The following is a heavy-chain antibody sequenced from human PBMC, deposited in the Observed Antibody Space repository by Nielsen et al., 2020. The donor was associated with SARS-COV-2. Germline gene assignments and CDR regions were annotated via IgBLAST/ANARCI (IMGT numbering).Heavy chain of an antibody. D-gene: IGHD6-13*01. CDR3: ARERKTSGVAEVERPSFYYYYGMDV. V-gene: IGHV4-31*02. Sequence: WIRQPPGKGLEWIGYIYYSGSTYSSPSLKSRATMSVDTSKNRFSLNLSSVTAADTAVYFCARERKTSGVAEVERPSFYYYYGMDVWGQGTTVTVSS. CDR2: IYYSGST. J-gene: IGHJ6*02.